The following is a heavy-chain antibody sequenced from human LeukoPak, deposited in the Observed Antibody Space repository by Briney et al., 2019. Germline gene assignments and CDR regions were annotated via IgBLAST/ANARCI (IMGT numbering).Heavy chain of an antibody. Sequence: PGGSLRLSCAASGFTFSSYAMSWVRQAPGKGLEWVSGISGSGGSTYYADSVKGRFTISRDNSRNTLHLQMNSPISEDTAVYCCAILPGNSSRTYEVNYWGQPTLVTVSS. J-gene: IGHJ4*02. V-gene: IGHV3-23*01. CDR3: AILPGNSSRTYEVNY. CDR2: ISGSGGST. D-gene: IGHD6-13*01. CDR1: GFTFSSYA.